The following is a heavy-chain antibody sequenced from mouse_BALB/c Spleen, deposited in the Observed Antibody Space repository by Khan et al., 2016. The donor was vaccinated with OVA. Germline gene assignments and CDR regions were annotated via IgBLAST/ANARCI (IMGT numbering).Heavy chain of an antibody. CDR2: ISYSGST. V-gene: IGHV3-2*02. Sequence: EVQLQESGPGLVKPSQSLSLTCTVTGYSITSGYAWNWIRQFPGNKLEWMGYISYSGSTRYNPSLRSRISITRDTSKNQFFLQLNSVTSEDTATYYCARKKYYGYAMDYWGQGTSVTVSS. CDR3: ARKKYYGYAMDY. J-gene: IGHJ4*01. D-gene: IGHD1-1*01. CDR1: GYSITSGYA.